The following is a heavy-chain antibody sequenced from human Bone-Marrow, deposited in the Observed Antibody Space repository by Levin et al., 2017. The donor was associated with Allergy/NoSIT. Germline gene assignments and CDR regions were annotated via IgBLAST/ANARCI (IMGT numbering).Heavy chain of an antibody. CDR2: ISGSGGST. CDR1: GFTFSSYA. J-gene: IGHJ6*03. V-gene: IGHV3-23*01. CDR3: AKGTFKLGPHYMDV. Sequence: GESLKISCAASGFTFSSYAMSWVRQAPGKGLEWVSAISGSGGSTYYADSVKGRFTISRDNSKNTLYLQMNSLRAEDTAVYYCAKGTFKLGPHYMDVWGKGTTVTVSS. D-gene: IGHD6-6*01.